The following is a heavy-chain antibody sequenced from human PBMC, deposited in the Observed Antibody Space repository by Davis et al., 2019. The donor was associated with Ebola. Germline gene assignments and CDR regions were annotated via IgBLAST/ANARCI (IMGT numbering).Heavy chain of an antibody. CDR1: GFTFSSHS. V-gene: IGHV3-21*01. D-gene: IGHD6-19*01. J-gene: IGHJ3*02. CDR3: ARGSGWYFYAADAFDI. CDR2: ISSSSSYI. Sequence: GGSLRLSCSASGFTFSSHSMNWVRQAPGKGLEWVSSISSSSSYIYYADSVKGRFTISRDNAKNSLYLQMNSLRAEDTAVYYCARGSGWYFYAADAFDIWGQGTMVTVSS.